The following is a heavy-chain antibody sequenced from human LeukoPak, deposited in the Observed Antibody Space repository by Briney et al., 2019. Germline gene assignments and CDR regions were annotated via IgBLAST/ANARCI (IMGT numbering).Heavy chain of an antibody. CDR1: GGSFSGYY. J-gene: IGHJ3*02. D-gene: IGHD6-19*01. Sequence: PSETPSLTCAVYGGSFSGYYWSWIRQPPGKGLEWIGEINHSGSTNCNPSLKSRVTISVDTSKNQFSLKLSSVTAADTAVYYCARAQIAVPHAFDIWGQGTMVTVSS. CDR3: ARAQIAVPHAFDI. CDR2: INHSGST. V-gene: IGHV4-34*01.